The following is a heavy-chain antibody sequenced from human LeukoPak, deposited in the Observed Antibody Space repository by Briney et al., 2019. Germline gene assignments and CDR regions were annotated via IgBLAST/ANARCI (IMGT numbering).Heavy chain of an antibody. CDR2: IYYSGST. Sequence: SQTLSLTCTVSGGSISSGDYYWSWIRQPPGKGLEWIGYIYYSGSTYYNPPLKSRFTISVDTSKDQFSLKLSSVTAADTAVYYCARIDYYNVFFDYWGQGTLVTVSS. V-gene: IGHV4-30-4*01. J-gene: IGHJ4*02. D-gene: IGHD3-10*02. CDR3: ARIDYYNVFFDY. CDR1: GGSISSGDYY.